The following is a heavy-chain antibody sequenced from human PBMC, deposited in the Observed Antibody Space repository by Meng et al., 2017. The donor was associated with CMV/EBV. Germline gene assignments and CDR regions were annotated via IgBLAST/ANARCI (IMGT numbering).Heavy chain of an antibody. J-gene: IGHJ5*02. CDR1: GDTFTDYY. CDR2: INPNSGDT. D-gene: IGHD4-17*01. CDR3: TRDAHLTTVTPNWFDP. Sequence: GQLWHSGAETSKPGASVKVSCKASGDTFTDYYMHWVRQAPGQGLEWMGCINPNSGDTNYAQKFQGRVTMTRDTSISTAYMELSRLRSDDTAVYYCTRDAHLTTVTPNWFDPWGQGTLVTVSS. V-gene: IGHV1-2*02.